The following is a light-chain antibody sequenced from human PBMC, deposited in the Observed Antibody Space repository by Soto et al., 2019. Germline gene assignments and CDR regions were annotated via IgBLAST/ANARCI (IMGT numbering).Light chain of an antibody. Sequence: QSVLTQPASVSGSPGQSITISCTGTSSDVGDFDCVSWYQQHPGKAPKLMIYDVSDRPSGVSNRFSGSKSGDTASLTISGLQAEDDADYYCSSYTSSSTLVFGGGTKLTVL. CDR2: DVS. CDR1: SSDVGDFDC. V-gene: IGLV2-14*01. CDR3: SSYTSSSTLV. J-gene: IGLJ2*01.